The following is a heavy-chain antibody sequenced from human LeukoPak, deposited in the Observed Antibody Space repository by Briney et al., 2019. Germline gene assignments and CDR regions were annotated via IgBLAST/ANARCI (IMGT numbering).Heavy chain of an antibody. V-gene: IGHV1-2*06. CDR2: INPNSGGT. Sequence: ASVKVSCKASGYTFTGYYMHWVRQAPGQGLEWMGRINPNSGGTNYAKKFQGRVTMNRDTSISTAYMELSRLRSDDTAVYYCARKVAGSYLEEYFDYWGQGTLVTVSS. D-gene: IGHD3-10*01. CDR3: ARKVAGSYLEEYFDY. J-gene: IGHJ4*02. CDR1: GYTFTGYY.